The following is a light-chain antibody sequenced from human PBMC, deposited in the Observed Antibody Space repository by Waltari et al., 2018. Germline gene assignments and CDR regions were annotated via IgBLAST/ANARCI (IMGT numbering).Light chain of an antibody. Sequence: DVVMTQSPLSLPVTLGQPASISCRSSQSLVYSDGNTYLNWFQHRPGQSPRRLIYEVSNRDSGVPDRFTGSGAGTDFTLKISRVEAEDVGLYFCMQGTQWPYTFGQGTKLEIK. CDR1: QSLVYSDGNTY. V-gene: IGKV2-30*01. J-gene: IGKJ2*01. CDR3: MQGTQWPYT. CDR2: EVS.